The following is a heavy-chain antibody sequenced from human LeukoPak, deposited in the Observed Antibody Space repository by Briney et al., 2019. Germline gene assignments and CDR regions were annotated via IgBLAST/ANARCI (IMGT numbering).Heavy chain of an antibody. J-gene: IGHJ4*02. V-gene: IGHV3-30*03. CDR2: ISHDGTNK. Sequence: GGSLRLSCAASGFAFSRYGMHWVRQAPGKGLEGVALISHDGTNKNHADSVKGRFTISRDNSNNTLCLQMNSLRPEDMAVYYCARGPGALDYWGQGTLVTVSS. CDR3: ARGPGALDY. CDR1: GFAFSRYG. D-gene: IGHD2-2*01.